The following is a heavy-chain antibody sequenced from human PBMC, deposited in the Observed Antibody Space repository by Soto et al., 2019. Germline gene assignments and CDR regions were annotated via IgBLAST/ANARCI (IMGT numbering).Heavy chain of an antibody. D-gene: IGHD3-10*01. V-gene: IGHV4-59*08. Sequence: QVQLQESGPGLVKPSGTLSLTCTVSGGSISSDYWNWIRQPPGKGLERIGYIHSGSTTYSASLRSRVTISVDTSKNQFSLKLSSVTAADTAVYFCARHDGSRSTDYWGQGTLVTVSS. CDR1: GGSISSDY. J-gene: IGHJ4*02. CDR2: IHSGST. CDR3: ARHDGSRSTDY.